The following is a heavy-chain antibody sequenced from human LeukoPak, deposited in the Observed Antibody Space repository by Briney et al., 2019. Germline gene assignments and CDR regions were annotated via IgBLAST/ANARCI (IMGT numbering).Heavy chain of an antibody. CDR2: IYHSGNT. CDR3: ARDRNYYDSSGYYFAN. Sequence: SQTLSLTCTVSGGSVSSGSSFWSWIRQPPGKGLEWIGYIYHSGNTNYNPSLKSRVAISVDTSKSQLSLKLNSVTAADTAVYYCARDRNYYDSSGYYFANWGQGTLVTVSS. CDR1: GGSVSSGSSF. J-gene: IGHJ4*02. V-gene: IGHV4-61*01. D-gene: IGHD3-22*01.